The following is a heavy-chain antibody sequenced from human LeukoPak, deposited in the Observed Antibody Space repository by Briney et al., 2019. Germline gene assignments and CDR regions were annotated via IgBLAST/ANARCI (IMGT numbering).Heavy chain of an antibody. CDR2: ICSSSSTI. CDR3: ARDRGGSYSAIDY. J-gene: IGHJ4*02. Sequence: GGALRLSCAASGFTFSSYSMNWVRPAPGKGVGRVSFICSSSSTIYYADSVKGRCTISRDNAKNSLYLQMNSLTAEDTAVYYCARDRGGSYSAIDYWGQGTLVTVSS. CDR1: GFTFSSYS. V-gene: IGHV3-48*04. D-gene: IGHD1-26*01.